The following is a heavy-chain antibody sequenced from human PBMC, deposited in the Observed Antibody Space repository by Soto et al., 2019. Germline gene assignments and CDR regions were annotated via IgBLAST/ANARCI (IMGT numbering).Heavy chain of an antibody. V-gene: IGHV4-59*01. CDR2: IYYSGST. D-gene: IGHD3-22*01. J-gene: IGHJ3*02. Sequence: SETLSLTCTVSGGSISSYYWSWIRQPPGKGLEYIGYIYYSGSTNYNPSLKSRVTISVDTSKNQFSLKLSSVTAADTAVYYCAGGVRYYDSSGYYAGDAFDIWGQGTMVTVSS. CDR3: AGGVRYYDSSGYYAGDAFDI. CDR1: GGSISSYY.